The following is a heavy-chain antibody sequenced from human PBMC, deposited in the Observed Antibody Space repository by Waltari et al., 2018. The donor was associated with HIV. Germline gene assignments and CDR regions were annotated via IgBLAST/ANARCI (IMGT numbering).Heavy chain of an antibody. CDR1: GFTFSSYS. V-gene: IGHV3-21*01. J-gene: IGHJ3*02. CDR3: ARFLPGIVGAGEEDAFDI. Sequence: EVQLVESGGGLVKPGGSLRLSCAASGFTFSSYSMNWVRQAPGKGLEWVSSISSSSSYIYYADSVKGRFTISRDNAKNSLYLQMNSLRAEDTAVYYCARFLPGIVGAGEEDAFDIWGQGTMVTVSS. D-gene: IGHD1-26*01. CDR2: ISSSSSYI.